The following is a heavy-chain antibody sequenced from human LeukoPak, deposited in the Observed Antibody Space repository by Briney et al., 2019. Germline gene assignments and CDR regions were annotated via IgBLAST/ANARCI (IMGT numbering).Heavy chain of an antibody. J-gene: IGHJ3*02. V-gene: IGHV1-18*01. Sequence: GASVKVSRKASGYTFTSYGISWVRQAPGQGLEWMGWISAYNGNTNYAQKLQGRVTMTTDTSTSTAYMELRSLRSDDTAVYYCAREGITGTTETFDAFDIWGQGTMVTVSS. CDR2: ISAYNGNT. CDR3: AREGITGTTETFDAFDI. D-gene: IGHD1-7*01. CDR1: GYTFTSYG.